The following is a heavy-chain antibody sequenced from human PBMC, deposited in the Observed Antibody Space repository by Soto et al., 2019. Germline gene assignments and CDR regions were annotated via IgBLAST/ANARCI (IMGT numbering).Heavy chain of an antibody. CDR3: ARVHYCSPTEFDY. J-gene: IGHJ4*02. CDR1: GFTFSSYW. D-gene: IGHD6-13*01. Sequence: EVQLVESGGGLVQPGGSLRLSCAASGFTFSSYWMSWVRQAPGKGLEWVANIKQDGSEKYYVDSVKGRFTISRDNAKNSLYLQKDSVRAEDTSVYYCARVHYCSPTEFDYWGQGPLVTVSS. CDR2: IKQDGSEK. V-gene: IGHV3-7*04.